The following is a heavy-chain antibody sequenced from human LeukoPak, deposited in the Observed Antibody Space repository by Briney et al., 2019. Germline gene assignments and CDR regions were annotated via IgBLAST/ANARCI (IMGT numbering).Heavy chain of an antibody. V-gene: IGHV3-49*03. CDR3: TRGAPSGYGSGSYFDY. CDR2: IRSKAYGGTT. CDR1: GFTFGDYA. D-gene: IGHD3-10*01. Sequence: GGSLRLSCTASGFTFGDYAMSWFRKAPGKGLEWVGFIRSKAYGGTTEYAASVKGRFTISRDDSKSIAYLQMNSLKTEDTAVYYCTRGAPSGYGSGSYFDYWGQGTLVTVSS. J-gene: IGHJ4*02.